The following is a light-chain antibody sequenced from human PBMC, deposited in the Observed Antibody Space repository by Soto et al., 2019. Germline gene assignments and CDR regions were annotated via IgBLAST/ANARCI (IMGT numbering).Light chain of an antibody. CDR2: GAT. CDR3: QQYFAWPLT. J-gene: IGKJ4*01. CDR1: QSVNGA. V-gene: IGKV3-15*01. Sequence: ERVMMQSPATLAVSPGERATLSCRASQSVNGALAWYQQSPGQAPRLLIFGATTRATDVPARFSGSGSGTDFTLTISSLQPDDFAVYYCQQYFAWPLTFGGGTKVELK.